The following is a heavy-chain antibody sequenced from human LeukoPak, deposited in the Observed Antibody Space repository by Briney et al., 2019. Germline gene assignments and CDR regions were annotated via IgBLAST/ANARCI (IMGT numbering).Heavy chain of an antibody. CDR3: ARAHQSGYDNCLDP. J-gene: IGHJ5*02. Sequence: PSETLSLTCTVSGGSISSYYWSWIRQPPGKGLEWIGYIYYSGSTNYNPSLKSRVTISVDTSKNQFSLKLSSVTAADTAVYYCARAHQSGYDNCLDPWGQGTLVTVSS. D-gene: IGHD3-3*01. CDR1: GGSISSYY. CDR2: IYYSGST. V-gene: IGHV4-59*12.